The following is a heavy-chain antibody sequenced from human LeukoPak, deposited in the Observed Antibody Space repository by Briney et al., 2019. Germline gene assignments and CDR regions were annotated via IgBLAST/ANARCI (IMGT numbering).Heavy chain of an antibody. Sequence: GGSLRLSCAASGFTFSSYSMNWVRQAPGKGLEWVAKIKPDGSEKYYVDSVKGRFTISRDNAKNSLYLQMSSLSAEDTAVYYCLAAGGYWGQGTLVTVSS. CDR1: GFTFSSYS. V-gene: IGHV3-7*01. J-gene: IGHJ4*02. CDR2: IKPDGSEK. D-gene: IGHD3-10*01. CDR3: LAAGGY.